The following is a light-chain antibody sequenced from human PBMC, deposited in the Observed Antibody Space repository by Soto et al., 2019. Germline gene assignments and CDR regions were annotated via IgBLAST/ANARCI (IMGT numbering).Light chain of an antibody. CDR2: GAS. J-gene: IGKJ4*01. V-gene: IGKV3-15*01. Sequence: EIVMTQSPATLSGSPGERVTLSCRASQSASRYLAWYQQKPGQAPRLLIYGASTRATGIPARFSGSGSGTDFTLTISSLQSEDSAVYYCQQYNEWPPLTFGGGTKVDIK. CDR1: QSASRY. CDR3: QQYNEWPPLT.